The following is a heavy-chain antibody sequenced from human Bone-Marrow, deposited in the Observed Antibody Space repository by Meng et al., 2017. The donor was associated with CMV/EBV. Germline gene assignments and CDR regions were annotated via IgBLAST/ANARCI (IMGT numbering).Heavy chain of an antibody. D-gene: IGHD6-6*01. CDR2: INHSGST. CDR1: GGSFSGYY. V-gene: IGHV4-34*01. Sequence: GSLRLSCAVYGGSFSGYYWSWIRQPPGKGLEWIGEINHSGSTNYNPSLKSRVTISVDTSKNQFSLKLSSVTAADTAVYYCARATLIIAARRNWFEPWGQGTLVTVSS. CDR3: ARATLIIAARRNWFEP. J-gene: IGHJ5*02.